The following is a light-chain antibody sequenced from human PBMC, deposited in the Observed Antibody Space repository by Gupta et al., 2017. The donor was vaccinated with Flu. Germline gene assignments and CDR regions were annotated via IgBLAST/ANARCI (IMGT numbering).Light chain of an antibody. CDR3: QRTYNAPLFT. J-gene: IGKJ3*01. CDR1: PGISSY. V-gene: IGKV1-37*01. CDR2: SAS. Sequence: DIKLTQPPFPLSAPVGDRVTITCRVSPGISSYLNWYRQKPGKVPKLLIYSASNLQSGVPSRFSGSGSGTDFTLTISSLQPEAVATYYGQRTYNAPLFTFGHGTKVDIK.